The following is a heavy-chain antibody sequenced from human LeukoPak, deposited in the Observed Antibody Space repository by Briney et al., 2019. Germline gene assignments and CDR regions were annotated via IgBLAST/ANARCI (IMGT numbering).Heavy chain of an antibody. V-gene: IGHV4-38-2*02. D-gene: IGHD1-1*01. CDR3: ARDVTYNWNDFWSKAYCYMDV. Sequence: SETLSLTCTVSGYSISSGYYWGWIRQPPGKGLEWIGSIYHSGSTYYNPSLKSRVTISVDTSKNQFSLKLSSVTAADTAVYYCARDVTYNWNDFWSKAYCYMDVWGKGTTVTVSS. J-gene: IGHJ6*03. CDR1: GYSISSGYY. CDR2: IYHSGST.